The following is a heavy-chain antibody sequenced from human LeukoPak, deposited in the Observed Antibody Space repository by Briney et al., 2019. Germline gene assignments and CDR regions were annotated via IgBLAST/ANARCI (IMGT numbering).Heavy chain of an antibody. D-gene: IGHD6-19*01. V-gene: IGHV1-2*06. J-gene: IGHJ4*02. CDR2: INPNSGGT. CDR1: GYTFTGYY. CDR3: ARGRIAVAGNNFDY. Sequence: ASVKVSCKASGYTFTGYYMHWVRQAPGQGLEWMGRINPNSGGTNYAQKFQGRVTMTRDTSISTAYMELSRLRSEDTAVYYCARGRIAVAGNNFDYWGQGTLVTVSS.